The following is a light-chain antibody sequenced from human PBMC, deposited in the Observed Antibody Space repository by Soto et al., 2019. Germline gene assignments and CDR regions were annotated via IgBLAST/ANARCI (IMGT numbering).Light chain of an antibody. J-gene: IGKJ1*01. CDR1: QGISTY. Sequence: DIQMTQSPSSLSASVGDRVTITCRASQGISTYLAWYQKKPGKVPKLLIYAASTLQSGVPSRFSGSGSGTDFTLTISSLQPDDVANDYCQKYNSAPWTLGQGTKVEIK. CDR2: AAS. CDR3: QKYNSAPWT. V-gene: IGKV1-27*01.